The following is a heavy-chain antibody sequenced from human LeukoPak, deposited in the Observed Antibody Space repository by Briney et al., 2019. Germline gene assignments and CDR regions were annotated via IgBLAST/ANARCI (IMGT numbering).Heavy chain of an antibody. CDR2: IIPIFGTA. CDR1: GGTFSSYA. J-gene: IGHJ4*02. Sequence: ASVKVSCKASGGTFSSYAISWVQQDPGQGLQWMGRIIPIFGTANYAKKFQGRVTITTAKSTSTAYMELSSLRCEDTPVYYCASYRPIYYDSSGYYYFDYWGQGTLVTVSS. CDR3: ASYRPIYYDSSGYYYFDY. D-gene: IGHD3-22*01. V-gene: IGHV1-69*05.